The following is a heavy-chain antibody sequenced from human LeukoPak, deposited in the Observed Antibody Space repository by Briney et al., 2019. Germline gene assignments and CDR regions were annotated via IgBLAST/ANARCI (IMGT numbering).Heavy chain of an antibody. V-gene: IGHV4-39*07. CDR3: ARVTSLEGGNYYYYMDV. J-gene: IGHJ6*03. D-gene: IGHD4-11*01. CDR2: IYYSGST. CDR1: GGSISSSSYY. Sequence: PSETLSLTCTVSGGSISSSSYYWGWIRQPPGKGLEWIGSIYYSGSTYYNPSLKSRVTISVDTSKNQFSLKLSSVTAADTAVYYCARVTSLEGGNYYYYMDVWGKGTTVTVSS.